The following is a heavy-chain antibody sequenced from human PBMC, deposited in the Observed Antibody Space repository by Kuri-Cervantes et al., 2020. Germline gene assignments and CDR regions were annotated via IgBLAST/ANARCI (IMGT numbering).Heavy chain of an antibody. V-gene: IGHV2-5*05. CDR2: IYWDDDK. Sequence: SGPTLVKPTQTLTLTCTFSGFSFTSSGVGVAWIRQPPGKALEWLALIYWDDDKRYGPSLKSRLTITKDTSKNQVVLTVTNMDPVDTAAYYCAHTVGIAAAGTGWFDPWGQGTLVTVSS. J-gene: IGHJ5*02. CDR1: GFSFTSSGVG. D-gene: IGHD6-13*01. CDR3: AHTVGIAAAGTGWFDP.